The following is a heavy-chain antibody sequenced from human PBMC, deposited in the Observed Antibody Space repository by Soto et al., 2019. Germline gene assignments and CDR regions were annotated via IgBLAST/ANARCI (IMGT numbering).Heavy chain of an antibody. V-gene: IGHV3-11*01. Sequence: QVQLVESGGGLVKPGGSLRISCAASGFTFSDYYMSWIRQAPGKGLEWVSYISSSGITTHYADSVKCRVTISRDNAKNSLALQMNSLRVEDTAVYYCARDRDTNGPNWFDPWGQGTLVTVSS. J-gene: IGHJ5*02. CDR2: ISSSGITT. CDR1: GFTFSDYY. CDR3: ARDRDTNGPNWFDP. D-gene: IGHD2-8*01.